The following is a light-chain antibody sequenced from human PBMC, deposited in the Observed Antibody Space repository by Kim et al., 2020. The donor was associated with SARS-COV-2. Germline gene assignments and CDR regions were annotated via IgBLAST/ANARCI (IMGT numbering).Light chain of an antibody. J-gene: IGKJ2*01. CDR3: QQYESSPPSYT. V-gene: IGKV3-20*01. CDR2: GAT. Sequence: PGERATLSCRASQSVSSTYLAWYQQKPGQAPRLLIYGATNRATGIPDMFSGSGSVTDFTLTISRLEPEDFAVYYCQQYESSPPSYTFGQGTKLEI. CDR1: QSVSSTY.